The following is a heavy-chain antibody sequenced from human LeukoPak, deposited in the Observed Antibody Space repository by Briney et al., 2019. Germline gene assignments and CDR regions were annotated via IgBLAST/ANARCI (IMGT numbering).Heavy chain of an antibody. D-gene: IGHD6-19*01. V-gene: IGHV1-18*01. J-gene: IGHJ5*02. CDR3: ARKGSPVAGKRNWFDP. CDR2: INSNNGKT. CDR1: GYNFINYG. Sequence: ASGKVSCKASGYNFINYGITWVGQAPGQGLGWMGWINSNNGKTEYIQTLQGRVTMTTDTATSTVYMELRSLRSDDTAVYFCARKGSPVAGKRNWFDPWGQGTLVIVSS.